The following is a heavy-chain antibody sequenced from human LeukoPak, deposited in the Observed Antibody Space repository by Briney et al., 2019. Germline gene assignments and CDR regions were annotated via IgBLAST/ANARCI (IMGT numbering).Heavy chain of an antibody. CDR1: GFNITNYY. V-gene: IGHV3-53*01. Sequence: GGSLRLSCAASGFNITNYYMSGVRQAPGKGLEWVSVIYSGGTTYYADSVKGRFTISRDNSNSTVSLQMNSLRVDDTAVYYCARASWGYDFDCWGQGTLVTVSS. CDR3: ARASWGYDFDC. CDR2: IYSGGTT. D-gene: IGHD7-27*01. J-gene: IGHJ4*02.